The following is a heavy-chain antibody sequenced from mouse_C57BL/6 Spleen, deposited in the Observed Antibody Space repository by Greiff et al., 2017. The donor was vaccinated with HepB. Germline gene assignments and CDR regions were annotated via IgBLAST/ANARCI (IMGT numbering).Heavy chain of an antibody. V-gene: IGHV1-50*01. J-gene: IGHJ2*01. CDR3: ASNSYDFDY. CDR2: IDPSDSYT. D-gene: IGHD1-1*01. CDR1: GYTFTSYW. Sequence: VQLQQPGAELVKPGASVKLSCKASGYTFTSYWMQWVKQRPGQGLEWIGEIDPSDSYTNYNQKFKGKATLTVDTSSSTAYMQLSSLTSEDSAVYYCASNSYDFDYWGQGTTLTVSS.